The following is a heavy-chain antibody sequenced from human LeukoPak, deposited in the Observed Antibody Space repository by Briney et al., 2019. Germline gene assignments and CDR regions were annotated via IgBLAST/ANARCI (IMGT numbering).Heavy chain of an antibody. V-gene: IGHV4-61*01. Sequence: SETLSLTCTVSGGSISSSSYYWSWIRQPPGKGLEWIGYIYYSGSTNYNPSLKSRVTISVDTSKNQFSLKLSSVTAADTAVYYCARGPHPRPASSFDYWGQGTLVTVSS. D-gene: IGHD6-6*01. CDR3: ARGPHPRPASSFDY. CDR1: GGSISSSSYY. CDR2: IYYSGST. J-gene: IGHJ4*02.